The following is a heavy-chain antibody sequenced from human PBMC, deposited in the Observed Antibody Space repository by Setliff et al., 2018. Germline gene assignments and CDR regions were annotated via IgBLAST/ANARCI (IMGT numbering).Heavy chain of an antibody. CDR3: ARALGYCSRTSCYADAFDI. CDR2: LSYSGST. V-gene: IGHV4-61*05. D-gene: IGHD2-2*01. CDR1: GGSISSTNHY. J-gene: IGHJ3*02. Sequence: SETLSLTCTVSGGSISSTNHYWSWIRQPPGKGLEWIGDLSYSGSTKYNPSLKNRVTISVDTSKKQSSLKLNSMTAADTAVYYCARALGYCSRTSCYADAFDIWGQGTMVTVSS.